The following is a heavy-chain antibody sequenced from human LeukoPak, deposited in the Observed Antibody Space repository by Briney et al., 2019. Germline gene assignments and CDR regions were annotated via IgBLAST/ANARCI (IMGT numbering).Heavy chain of an antibody. CDR3: ARDLRGLVGASNY. J-gene: IGHJ4*02. Sequence: SETLSLTCTVSGGSITNYYWSWIRQPPGKGLEWIGFSYYNGNTNYNPSLKSRVTISVDMSKNQFSLSLRSVTAADTAVYYCARDLRGLVGASNYWGQGTLVTVSS. D-gene: IGHD1-26*01. CDR1: GGSITNYY. V-gene: IGHV4-59*12. CDR2: SYYNGNT.